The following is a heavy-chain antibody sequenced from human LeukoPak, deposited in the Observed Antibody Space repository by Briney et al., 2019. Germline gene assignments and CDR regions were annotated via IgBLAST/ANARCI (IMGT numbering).Heavy chain of an antibody. CDR2: IESKTDGGTT. CDR3: TTVSSGFNY. V-gene: IGHV3-15*04. CDR1: GFTFSNAW. Sequence: GGSLRLSCAASGFTFSNAWMSWVRQAPGKGLEWVGRIESKTDGGTTDYAAPVKGRFTISRDDSKNTLYLQMNSLKTEDTAVYYCTTVSSGFNYWGQGTLVTVSS. D-gene: IGHD3-22*01. J-gene: IGHJ4*02.